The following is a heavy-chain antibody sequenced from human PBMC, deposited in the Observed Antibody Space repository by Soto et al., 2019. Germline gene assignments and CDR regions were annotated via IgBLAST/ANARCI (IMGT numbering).Heavy chain of an antibody. J-gene: IGHJ4*02. CDR3: ASSFTVPAAIGY. V-gene: IGHV1-18*01. Sequence: ASVKVSCKASGYTFTRSGISWVRQAPGQGLEWLGWINPDNGNTNYAQHLQGRVSLTTDTSTSTAYMELRSLRSDDTAVYYCASSFTVPAAIGYRGQGTLVTVSS. D-gene: IGHD2-2*02. CDR1: GYTFTRSG. CDR2: INPDNGNT.